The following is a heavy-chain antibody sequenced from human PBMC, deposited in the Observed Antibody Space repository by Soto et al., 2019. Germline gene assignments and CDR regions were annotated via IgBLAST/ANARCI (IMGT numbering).Heavy chain of an antibody. CDR1: GFSVSSKY. V-gene: IGHV3-66*01. D-gene: IGHD2-15*01. CDR2: IKSGGST. CDR3: XXXXXXXXXXRCYGVPMDV. J-gene: IGHJ6*04. Sequence: EVQLVESGGGLVQPGGSLRLSCAASGFSVSSKYMSWVRQAPGKGLEWVSLIKSGGSTYYAGSVKGRFTISRDNSENTLFLPXXXXXXEXXXVXXXXXXXXXXXXXRCYGVPMDVWGKGTTVTVSA.